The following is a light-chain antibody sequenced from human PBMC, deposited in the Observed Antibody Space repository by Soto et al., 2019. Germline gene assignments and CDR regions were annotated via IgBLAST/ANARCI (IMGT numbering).Light chain of an antibody. Sequence: EIMLTQSPLSLPVTPGEPTSMSGRASQSLLYNNTFSYLDWYLQKPGQSPHLLIYLGSNRASGVPDRFSGSGSGTDFSLKISRVEAEDVGTYYCMQALQSLTFGQGTRLEIK. CDR3: MQALQSLT. CDR2: LGS. J-gene: IGKJ5*01. CDR1: QSLLYNNTFSY. V-gene: IGKV2-28*01.